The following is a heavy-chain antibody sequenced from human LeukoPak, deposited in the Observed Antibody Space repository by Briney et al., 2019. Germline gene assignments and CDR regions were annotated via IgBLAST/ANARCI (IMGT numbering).Heavy chain of an antibody. D-gene: IGHD6-13*01. CDR1: GGSISSYY. CDR2: IYYSGTT. Sequence: SETLPLTCTVSGGSISSYYWTWIRQPPGKGLEWIGYIYYSGTTYYNPSLKSRVTISLDTSKNKFSLNLTSVNVADTAVYYCARQKDSSSWCYFDYWGQGTLVTVSS. J-gene: IGHJ4*02. V-gene: IGHV4-59*01. CDR3: ARQKDSSSWCYFDY.